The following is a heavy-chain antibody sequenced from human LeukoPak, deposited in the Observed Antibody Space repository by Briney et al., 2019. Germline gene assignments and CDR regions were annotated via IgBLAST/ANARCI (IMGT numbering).Heavy chain of an antibody. CDR2: ISWNSGSI. V-gene: IGHV3-9*01. J-gene: IGHJ6*02. D-gene: IGHD5-18*01. Sequence: PGRSLRLSCAASGFTFDDYAMHWVRHAPGKGLEWVSGISWNSGSIGYADSVKGRFTISRDNAKNSLYLQMNSLRAGDTALYYCAKDIGYGYYYYGMDVWGQGTTVTVSS. CDR3: AKDIGYGYYYYGMDV. CDR1: GFTFDDYA.